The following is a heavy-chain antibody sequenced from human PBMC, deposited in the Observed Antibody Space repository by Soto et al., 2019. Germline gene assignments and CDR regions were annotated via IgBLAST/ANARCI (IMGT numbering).Heavy chain of an antibody. CDR1: GGAFTSYA. Sequence: QVQVVQSGAEVKKPGSSVKVSCKTSGGAFTSYAISWVRQAPGQGLEWMGGIIPLFGTANYAQKFQARVTITADESTSTAYMELSSLTSEDTAVYYCAREDLYWGQGTLVTVSS. J-gene: IGHJ4*02. V-gene: IGHV1-69*12. CDR3: AREDLY. CDR2: IIPLFGTA.